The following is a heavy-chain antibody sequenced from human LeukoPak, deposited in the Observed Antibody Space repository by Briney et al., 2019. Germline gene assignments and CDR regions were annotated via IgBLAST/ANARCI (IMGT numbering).Heavy chain of an antibody. J-gene: IGHJ4*02. CDR3: ARGGAARQIENFDY. Sequence: GGSLRLSCAASGFTFSGFWMHWVRQPPGKGLVWVSRIDTGGSTTTYADSVKGRFTISRDNAKNTLYLQMNSLRAEDTAVYYCARGGAARQIENFDYWGQGTLVTVSS. CDR1: GFTFSGFW. V-gene: IGHV3-74*01. D-gene: IGHD6-6*01. CDR2: IDTGGSTT.